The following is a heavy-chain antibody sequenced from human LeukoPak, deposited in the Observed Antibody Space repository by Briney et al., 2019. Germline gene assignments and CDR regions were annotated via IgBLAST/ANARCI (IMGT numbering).Heavy chain of an antibody. CDR2: INPSGGST. V-gene: IGHV1-46*01. J-gene: IGHJ4*02. CDR3: ARDLGYGSHLYYFDY. Sequence: GASVKVSCTASGYTFTNNHMHWVRQAPGQGLEWMGIINPSGGSTSYAQKFQGRVIMTRDTSTSTVYMDLSSLRSEDTAMYYRARDLGYGSHLYYFDYWGQGTLVTVSS. D-gene: IGHD4-17*01. CDR1: GYTFTNNH.